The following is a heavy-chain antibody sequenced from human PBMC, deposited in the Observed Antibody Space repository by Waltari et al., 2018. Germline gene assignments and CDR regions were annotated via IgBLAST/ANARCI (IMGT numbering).Heavy chain of an antibody. Sequence: QVQLQESGPGLVKPSETLSLTCAVSGYSISSGYYWGWIRQPPGKGLEWIGSIYHSGSTYYNPSLKSRVTISVDTSKNQFSLKLSSVTAADTAVYYCAREGVDDILTGLDYFDYWGQGTLVTVSS. CDR2: IYHSGST. CDR3: AREGVDDILTGLDYFDY. D-gene: IGHD3-9*01. CDR1: GYSISSGYY. V-gene: IGHV4-38-2*02. J-gene: IGHJ4*02.